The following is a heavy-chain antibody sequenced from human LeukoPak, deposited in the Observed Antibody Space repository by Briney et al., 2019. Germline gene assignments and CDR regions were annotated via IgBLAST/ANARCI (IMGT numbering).Heavy chain of an antibody. CDR3: ARKGAGAYYYDSSGYYYDDY. D-gene: IGHD3-22*01. V-gene: IGHV1-18*01. J-gene: IGHJ4*02. CDR1: GYTFTSYG. Sequence: ASVKVSCKASGYTFTSYGISWVQQAPGQGLEWMGWISAYNGNTNYAQKLQGRVTMTTDTSTSTAYMELRSLRSDDTAVYYCARKGAGAYYYDSSGYYYDDYWGQGTLVTVSS. CDR2: ISAYNGNT.